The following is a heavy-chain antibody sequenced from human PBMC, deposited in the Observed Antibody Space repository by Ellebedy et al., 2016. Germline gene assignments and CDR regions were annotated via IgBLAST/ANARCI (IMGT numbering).Heavy chain of an antibody. D-gene: IGHD5-12*01. Sequence: SETLSLXXSVSGASISNHLWIWLRQPPGKGLEYLGYIYYSGPAYYNPSLKNRVYISVDTPKKQVSLKLSSVTAADTAVYYCARSLRGDGGYDFGLEIWGQGTAVTVSS. CDR1: GASISNHL. J-gene: IGHJ3*02. CDR3: ARSLRGDGGYDFGLEI. V-gene: IGHV4-59*11. CDR2: IYYSGPA.